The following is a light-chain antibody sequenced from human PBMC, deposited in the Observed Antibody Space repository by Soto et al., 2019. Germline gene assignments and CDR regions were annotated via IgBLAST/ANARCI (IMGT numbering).Light chain of an antibody. CDR1: QSISSN. CDR3: QQFGSSLPWT. CDR2: GAS. Sequence: EIVITQSPSTLSVVPGERATLSCRASQSISSNLAWYQQKPGQAPRLLIYGASRRATAIPDRFTGSGSGTDFTLTISRLEPEDFATYYCQQFGSSLPWTFGQGTKVDI. J-gene: IGKJ1*01. V-gene: IGKV3-20*01.